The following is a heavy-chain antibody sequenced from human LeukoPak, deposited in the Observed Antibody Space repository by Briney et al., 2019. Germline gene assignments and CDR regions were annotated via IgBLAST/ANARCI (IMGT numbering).Heavy chain of an antibody. CDR2: IKEDGSEK. D-gene: IGHD3-3*01. V-gene: IGHV3-7*01. J-gene: IGHJ4*02. CDR3: ATGWSHHDY. CDR1: GFTFSRYW. Sequence: GSLRLSCAASGFTFSRYWMTWVRQAPGKGLEWVANIKEDGSEKYSVDSVRGRFTISRDNTKNSLFLEINSLRAEDTAVYYCATGWSHHDYWGQGTLVTVSS.